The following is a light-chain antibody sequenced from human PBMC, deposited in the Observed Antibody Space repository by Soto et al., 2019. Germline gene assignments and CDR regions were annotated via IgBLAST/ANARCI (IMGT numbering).Light chain of an antibody. Sequence: EILLTQSPDTLSLSPGERATLPCRTSQTANSTCLVGYQQKPGHAPRRLIYGASTRATGSPARFSGSGSGTEFTLTISSLQAEDFAVYYCQQYNNWPPLTFGGGTKVDI. CDR1: QTANST. V-gene: IGKV3-15*01. CDR3: QQYNNWPPLT. CDR2: GAS. J-gene: IGKJ4*01.